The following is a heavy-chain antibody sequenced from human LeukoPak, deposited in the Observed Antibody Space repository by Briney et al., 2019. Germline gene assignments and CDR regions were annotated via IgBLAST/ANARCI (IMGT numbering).Heavy chain of an antibody. Sequence: WASVKVSCKASGGTFSSYAISWVRQAPGQGLEWMGGIIPIFGTANYAQKFQGRVTITTDESTSTAYMELSSLRSEDTAVYYCARVERWDYSNHRYYYYMDVWGKGTTVTVSS. CDR3: ARVERWDYSNHRYYYYMDV. CDR2: IIPIFGTA. D-gene: IGHD4-11*01. J-gene: IGHJ6*03. CDR1: GGTFSSYA. V-gene: IGHV1-69*05.